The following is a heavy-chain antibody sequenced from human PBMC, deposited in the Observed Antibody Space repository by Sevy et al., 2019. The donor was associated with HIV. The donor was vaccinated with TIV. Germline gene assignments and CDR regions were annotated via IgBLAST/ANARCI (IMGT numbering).Heavy chain of an antibody. CDR2: ISFNGNTQ. CDR1: GFTFRSHA. Sequence: GGSLRLSCTASGFTFRSHAMHWVRQAPGKGLEWVAVISFNGNTQYYAHSLKGRFTISRDNSKNTLFLQLNSLRSEDTAMYYGAREAGYGTNWAPGNYWGQGTLVTVSS. J-gene: IGHJ4*02. CDR3: AREAGYGTNWAPGNY. D-gene: IGHD2-8*01. V-gene: IGHV3-30-3*01.